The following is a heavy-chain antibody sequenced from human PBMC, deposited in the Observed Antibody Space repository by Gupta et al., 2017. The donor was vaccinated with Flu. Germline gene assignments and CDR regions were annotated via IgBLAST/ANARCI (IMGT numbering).Heavy chain of an antibody. J-gene: IGHJ6*02. CDR2: ISGSGGNT. CDR1: GFAFDNYA. V-gene: IGHV3-23*01. D-gene: IGHD4/OR15-4a*01. CDR3: VQELTDYHGMDV. Sequence: EVQLLESGGGLVQPGGCLKPSCAASGFAFDNYAMSWVRQPPGKGLEWVSSISGSGGNTSYADSVKGRFTISRDNSKNTMYVQMNSVRVDDTAVYYCVQELTDYHGMDVWGQGTTVTVSS.